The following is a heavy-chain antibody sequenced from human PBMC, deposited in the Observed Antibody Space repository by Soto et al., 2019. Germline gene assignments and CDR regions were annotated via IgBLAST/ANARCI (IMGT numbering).Heavy chain of an antibody. J-gene: IGHJ5*02. CDR2: MNPNNGNT. Sequence: ASVKVSCKASGYTFTSYDINWVRQATGQGLEWMGWMNPNNGNTTHAQKFQGRVTMTTDTSISTAYMELRSLRSDDTAVYYCARGVGSGTYYSQYNWFDPWGQGTLVTVSS. V-gene: IGHV1-8*01. CDR3: ARGVGSGTYYSQYNWFDP. D-gene: IGHD3-10*01. CDR1: GYTFTSYD.